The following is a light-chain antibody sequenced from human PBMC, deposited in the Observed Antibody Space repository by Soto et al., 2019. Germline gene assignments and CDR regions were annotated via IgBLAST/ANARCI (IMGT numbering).Light chain of an antibody. CDR2: GAS. Sequence: EIVLTQSPGTPSLSPGERATLSCRASQSVSSSSSSWYQQKLDEAPRLLINGASSRATGIPARFIGSGSGTDFTLTTSRMEPEDFAVYYCQQYGSSPLYTFGQGTKLEIK. CDR3: QQYGSSPLYT. J-gene: IGKJ2*01. CDR1: QSVSSSS. V-gene: IGKV3-20*01.